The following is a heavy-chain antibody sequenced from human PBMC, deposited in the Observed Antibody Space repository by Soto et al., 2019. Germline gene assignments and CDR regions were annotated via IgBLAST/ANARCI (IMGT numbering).Heavy chain of an antibody. CDR2: INGRSNYV. CDR1: GFTFSTYT. Sequence: EVQVVESGGGLVKPGGSLRLSCVFSGFTFSTYTMNWVRQAPGKGLEWVSSINGRSNYVYYADSGKGRFTISRDNAKNSLYLQMNRLRAEDTAIYYCAREDGVVGSSSAFDHWGLGTLVTVSS. CDR3: AREDGVVGSSSAFDH. J-gene: IGHJ4*02. D-gene: IGHD1-26*01. V-gene: IGHV3-21*01.